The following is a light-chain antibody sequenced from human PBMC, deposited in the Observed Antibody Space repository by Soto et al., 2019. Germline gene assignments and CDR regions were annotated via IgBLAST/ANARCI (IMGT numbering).Light chain of an antibody. J-gene: IGLJ2*01. V-gene: IGLV2-23*01. CDR3: SSYVGSGTYVV. Sequence: QSVLTQPASVSGSPGQSITISCTGTSSDVGTYNLVSWYQQHPGNAPKLMIYEGNKWPSGVSNRFSGSKSGNTASLTISGLQAEDEGDYYCSSYVGSGTYVVFGGGTKVTVL. CDR2: EGN. CDR1: SSDVGTYNL.